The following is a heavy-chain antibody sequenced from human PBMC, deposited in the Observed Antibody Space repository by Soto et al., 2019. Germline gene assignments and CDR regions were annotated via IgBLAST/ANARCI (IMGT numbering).Heavy chain of an antibody. Sequence: EVQLVESGGGLVQPGGSLRLSCAASGFSFSSYWMTWVRQAPGKGLEWVANIKQDAREKYYVASVKGRFTISRVNGKNLLYLQMDSLTADDTAVYYCAGDGVRNGAYNGWLDPWGQGTLVTVSS. J-gene: IGHJ5*02. CDR2: IKQDAREK. CDR1: GFSFSSYW. D-gene: IGHD3-16*01. CDR3: AGDGVRNGAYNGWLDP. V-gene: IGHV3-7*03.